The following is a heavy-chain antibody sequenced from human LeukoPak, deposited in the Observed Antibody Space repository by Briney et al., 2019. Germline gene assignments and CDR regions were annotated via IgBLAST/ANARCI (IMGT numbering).Heavy chain of an antibody. V-gene: IGHV3-48*03. Sequence: QAGGSLRLPCAASGFTFSSYEMNWVRQAPGKGLEWVSYISSSGSTIYYADSVKGRFTISRDNAKNSLYLQMNSLRAEDTAVYYCASNPNYYYYYMDVWGKGTTVTVSS. CDR3: ASNPNYYYYYMDV. D-gene: IGHD1-14*01. J-gene: IGHJ6*03. CDR1: GFTFSSYE. CDR2: ISSSGSTI.